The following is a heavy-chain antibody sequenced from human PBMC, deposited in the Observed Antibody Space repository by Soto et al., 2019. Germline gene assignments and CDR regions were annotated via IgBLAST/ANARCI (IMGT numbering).Heavy chain of an antibody. CDR3: AKGDHSGSYYIS. V-gene: IGHV3-23*01. CDR2: ISGSGGST. D-gene: IGHD1-26*01. Sequence: EVQLLESGGGLVQPGGSLRLSCAASGFTFRNYAMSWVRQAPGKGLEWVSAISGSGGSTYYADSVKGRFTISRDNSKNTLYLQMNSLRAEDTAAYHCAKGDHSGSYYISLGQGTLVTVSS. J-gene: IGHJ5*02. CDR1: GFTFRNYA.